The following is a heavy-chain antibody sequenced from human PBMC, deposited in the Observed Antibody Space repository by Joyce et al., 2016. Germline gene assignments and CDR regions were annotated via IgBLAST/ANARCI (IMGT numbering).Heavy chain of an antibody. V-gene: IGHV4-38-2*01. CDR3: ARRPYNVHTPLGSDWYFDL. D-gene: IGHD5-18*01. Sequence: QVQLQESGPGLVKPSETLSLTCGVSGLSFDLHSFWGWIRQPPGKGREGIGKVYLHGITHYSPSLKSRVTISMDTSKNQFSLNLNSLTAADTAVYFCARRPYNVHTPLGSDWYFDLWGRGTLVTVSS. CDR1: GLSFDLHSF. CDR2: VYLHGIT. J-gene: IGHJ2*01.